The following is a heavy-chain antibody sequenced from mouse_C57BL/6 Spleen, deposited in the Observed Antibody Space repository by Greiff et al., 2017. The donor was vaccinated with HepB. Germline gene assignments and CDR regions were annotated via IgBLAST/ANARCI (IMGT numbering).Heavy chain of an antibody. D-gene: IGHD1-1*01. Sequence: QVQLQQSGPELVKPGASVKISCKASGYAFSSSWMNWVKQRPGKGLEWIGRIYPGDGDTNYNGKFKGKATLTADKSSSTAYMQLSSLTSEDSAVYFCARPGYYGSSPFAYWGQGTLVTVSA. CDR1: GYAFSSSW. J-gene: IGHJ3*01. CDR3: ARPGYYGSSPFAY. V-gene: IGHV1-82*01. CDR2: IYPGDGDT.